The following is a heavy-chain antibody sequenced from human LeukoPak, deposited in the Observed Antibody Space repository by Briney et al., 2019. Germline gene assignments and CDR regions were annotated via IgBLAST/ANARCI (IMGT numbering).Heavy chain of an antibody. CDR3: AKDPYRVVVATGNYLDP. Sequence: GGSLRLSCAASGFTFSSYGMHWVRQAPGKGLEWVAVIWYDGSNKYYADSVKGRFTISRDNSKNTLYLQMNSLKVEDTAVYYCAKDPYRVVVATGNYLDPWGQGTLVTVSA. D-gene: IGHD2-21*01. J-gene: IGHJ5*02. V-gene: IGHV3-33*06. CDR2: IWYDGSNK. CDR1: GFTFSSYG.